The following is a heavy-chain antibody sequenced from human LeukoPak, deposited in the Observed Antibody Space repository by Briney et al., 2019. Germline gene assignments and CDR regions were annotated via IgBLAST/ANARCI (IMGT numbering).Heavy chain of an antibody. CDR2: IKPDSGAT. CDR3: ARDHDYGPDY. V-gene: IGHV1-2*02. J-gene: IGHJ4*02. Sequence: ASVKVSCKASGYTFTVHYQHWLRQAPGQGLEWMGWIKPDSGATNFAQNFQGRVTMTSYTSINTAYMELSSLTSDDTAMYYCARDHDYGPDYWGQGTLVTVSA. D-gene: IGHD4/OR15-4a*01. CDR1: GYTFTVHY.